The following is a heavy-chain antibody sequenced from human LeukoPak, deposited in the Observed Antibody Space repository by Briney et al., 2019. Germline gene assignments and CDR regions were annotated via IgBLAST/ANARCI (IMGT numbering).Heavy chain of an antibody. V-gene: IGHV3-21*01. CDR1: GFTFSSYS. CDR2: ISSSSSYI. D-gene: IGHD2-21*01. J-gene: IGHJ4*02. CDR3: ARDPTDCGGDCYMFDY. Sequence: GGSLRLSCAASGFTFSSYSMNWVRQAPGKGLEWVSSISSSSSYIYCADSVKGRFTISRDNAKNSLYLQMNSLRAEDTAVYYCARDPTDCGGDCYMFDYWGQGTLVTVSS.